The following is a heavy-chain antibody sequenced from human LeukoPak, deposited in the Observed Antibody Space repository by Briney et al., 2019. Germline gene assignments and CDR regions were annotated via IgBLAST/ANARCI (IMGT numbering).Heavy chain of an antibody. CDR2: IYWNDDK. Sequence: SGPTLVKPTQTLTLTCTFSGFSLSTSGVGVGWIRQPPGKALEWRALIYWNDDKRYSPSLKSRLTITKDTSKNQVVLTMTNMDPADTATYYCAHRSNTQGFQHWGQGTLVTVSS. V-gene: IGHV2-5*01. CDR3: AHRSNTQGFQH. CDR1: GFSLSTSGVG. J-gene: IGHJ1*01.